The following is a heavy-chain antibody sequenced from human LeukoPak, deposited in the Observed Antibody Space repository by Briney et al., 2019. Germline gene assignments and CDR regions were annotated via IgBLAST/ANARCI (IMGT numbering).Heavy chain of an antibody. J-gene: IGHJ4*02. CDR2: IIPIFGTA. CDR1: GGTFSSYA. V-gene: IGHV1-69*05. D-gene: IGHD2-15*01. Sequence: SVTVSCKASGGTFSSYAISWVRQAPGQGLEWMGRIIPIFGTANYAQKFQGRVTITTDESTSTANMELSSLRSEDTAVYYCARLVAASAGFDYWGQGTLVTVSS. CDR3: ARLVAASAGFDY.